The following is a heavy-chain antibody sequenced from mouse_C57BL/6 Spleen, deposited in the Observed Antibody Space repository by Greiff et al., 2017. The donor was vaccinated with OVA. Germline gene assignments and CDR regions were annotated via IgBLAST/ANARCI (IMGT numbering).Heavy chain of an antibody. CDR1: GFTFSSYA. CDR2: ISDGGSYT. Sequence: EVQLVESGGGLVKPGGSLKLSCAASGFTFSSYAMSWVRQTPEKRLEWVATISDGGSYTYYPDNVKGRFTISRDNAKNNLYLQMSHLKSEDTAMYYCARVDFYYDYDWFAYWGQGTLVTVSA. J-gene: IGHJ3*01. D-gene: IGHD2-4*01. V-gene: IGHV5-4*01. CDR3: ARVDFYYDYDWFAY.